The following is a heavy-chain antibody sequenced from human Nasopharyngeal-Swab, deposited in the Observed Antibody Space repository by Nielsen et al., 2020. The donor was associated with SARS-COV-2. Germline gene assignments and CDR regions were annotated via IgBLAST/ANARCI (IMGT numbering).Heavy chain of an antibody. Sequence: ESLKIFCTVSGGSMNSYYWYWIRQPPGKGLEWIGYFFNSGSTEYSPSLKRRATISVDTSNNQFSLKLSSVTAADTAVYFCARVQVDDDFWTGYHFDYWGQGTLVTVSS. D-gene: IGHD3/OR15-3a*01. CDR2: FFNSGST. CDR1: GGSMNSYY. CDR3: ARVQVDDDFWTGYHFDY. V-gene: IGHV4-59*01. J-gene: IGHJ4*02.